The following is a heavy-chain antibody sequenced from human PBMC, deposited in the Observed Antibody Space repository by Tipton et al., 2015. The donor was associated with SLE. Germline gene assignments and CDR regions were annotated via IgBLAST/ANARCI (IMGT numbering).Heavy chain of an antibody. Sequence: GLVKPSETLSLTCTVSGGSISSSSYYWGWIRQPPGKGLEWIGNIYYRGSTYYNPSLKSRVTISVDTSKNQFSLKLRSVTAADTAVYYCAREGVEQWLAFAGEVAYSYYMDVWDKGTTVTVSS. D-gene: IGHD6-19*01. CDR2: IYYRGST. J-gene: IGHJ6*03. V-gene: IGHV4-39*07. CDR1: GGSISSSSYY. CDR3: AREGVEQWLAFAGEVAYSYYMDV.